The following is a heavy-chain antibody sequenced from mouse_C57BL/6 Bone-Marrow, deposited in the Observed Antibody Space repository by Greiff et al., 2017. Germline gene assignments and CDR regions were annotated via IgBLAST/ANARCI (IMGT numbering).Heavy chain of an antibody. V-gene: IGHV14-4*01. Sequence: VQLQQSGAELVRPGASVKLSCTASGFNIKDDYMHWVKQRPEQGLEWIGWIDPENGDTEYASKFQGKATITADTSSNTAYLQLSSLTSEDTAVYYCTTWITTVVATYYFDYWGQGTTLTGSS. CDR1: GFNIKDDY. CDR2: IDPENGDT. CDR3: TTWITTVVATYYFDY. D-gene: IGHD1-1*01. J-gene: IGHJ2*01.